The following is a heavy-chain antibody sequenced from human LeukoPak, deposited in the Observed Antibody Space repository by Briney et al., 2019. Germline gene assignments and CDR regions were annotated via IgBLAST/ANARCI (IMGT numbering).Heavy chain of an antibody. D-gene: IGHD5-18*01. Sequence: SGPTLVKPTETLTLTCTFSGFSLDSTAVGVGWVRQPPGKALEWLALIYGSDDKRYMPSLQNRLTITKDTSKNLVVLTMANVDPVDTATYYCARQGYGYVYFDFWGRGTLVIVSS. CDR3: ARQGYGYVYFDF. J-gene: IGHJ4*02. CDR1: GFSLDSTAVG. V-gene: IGHV2-5*01. CDR2: IYGSDDK.